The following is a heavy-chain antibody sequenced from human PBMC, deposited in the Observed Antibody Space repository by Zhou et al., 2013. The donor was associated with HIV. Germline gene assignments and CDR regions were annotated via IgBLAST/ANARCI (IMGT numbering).Heavy chain of an antibody. D-gene: IGHD7-27*01. Sequence: QVQLVQSGAEVKKPGSSVKVSCKASGGTFHTYGINWVRQAPGQGLEWMGGIIPIFGRTNYAQKFQGRVTITTDESTNTAYMELSSLKSEDTALYYCAIKGTEDRGWFDPWGQGTLVTVSS. V-gene: IGHV1-69*05. CDR3: AIKGTEDRGWFDP. J-gene: IGHJ5*02. CDR1: GGTFHTYG. CDR2: IIPIFGRT.